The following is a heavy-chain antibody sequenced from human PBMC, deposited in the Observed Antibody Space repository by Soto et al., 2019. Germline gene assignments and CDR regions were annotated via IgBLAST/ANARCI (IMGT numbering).Heavy chain of an antibody. V-gene: IGHV3-73*02. CDR1: GFTFSGSA. CDR2: IRSKANSYAT. CDR3: TPEGAGFDY. Sequence: EVQLVESGGGLVQPGGSLKLSCAASGFTFSGSAMHWVRQASGKGLEWVGRIRSKANSYATAYAASVKGRFTVSRDDSNNTAYLQLSSLKTEDTAVYYCTPEGAGFDYWGQVTLVTVSS. D-gene: IGHD1-26*01. J-gene: IGHJ4*02.